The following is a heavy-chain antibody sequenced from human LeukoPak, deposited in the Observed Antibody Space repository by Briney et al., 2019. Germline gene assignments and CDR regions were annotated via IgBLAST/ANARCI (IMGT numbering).Heavy chain of an antibody. V-gene: IGHV4-38-2*02. CDR3: ARSLTLLWFGKYYFDY. Sequence: PSETLSLTWTVSASSISSNFHWAWIRQHPEKGLEWIGNIYHTGSTYYNPSLKSRVTISVDTSKNQFSLKLSSVTAADTAVYYCARSLTLLWFGKYYFDYWGQGTLVTVSS. CDR1: ASSISSNFH. CDR2: IYHTGST. D-gene: IGHD3-10*01. J-gene: IGHJ4*02.